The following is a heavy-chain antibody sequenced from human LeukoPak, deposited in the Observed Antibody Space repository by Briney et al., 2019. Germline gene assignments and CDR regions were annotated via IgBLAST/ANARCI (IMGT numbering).Heavy chain of an antibody. CDR2: ISSNGATT. CDR3: AREPAGWYFDY. Sequence: GGSLRLSCSASGFTFNRFYLHWARQAPGKGLEFVSHISSNGATTYYADSVKGRFTISRDNSKNTLYLQMSSLRADDTAVYYCAREPAGWYFDYWGQGTLVTVSS. D-gene: IGHD6-19*01. J-gene: IGHJ4*02. CDR1: GFTFNRFY. V-gene: IGHV3-64D*06.